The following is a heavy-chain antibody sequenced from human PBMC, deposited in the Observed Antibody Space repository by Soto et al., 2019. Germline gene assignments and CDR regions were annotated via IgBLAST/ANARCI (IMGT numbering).Heavy chain of an antibody. CDR3: ARRGGTAAREQFDY. CDR2: IWYDGSNK. D-gene: IGHD6-6*01. J-gene: IGHJ4*02. CDR1: GFTFSSYG. V-gene: IGHV3-33*01. Sequence: QVQLVESGGGVVQPGRSLRLSCAASGFTFSSYGMHWVRQAPGKGLEWVAVIWYDGSNKYYADSVKGRFTISRDNSKNTLYLQMNSLRAEDTAVYYCARRGGTAAREQFDYCGQGTLVTVSS.